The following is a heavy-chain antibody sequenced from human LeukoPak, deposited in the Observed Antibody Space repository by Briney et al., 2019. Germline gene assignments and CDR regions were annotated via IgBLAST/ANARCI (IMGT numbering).Heavy chain of an antibody. D-gene: IGHD3-10*01. V-gene: IGHV3-15*04. Sequence: GGSLRLSCAASGFSFSDAWMSWVRKIPGQGQEWVGRSESKTDGGTTDYAAPVKGRFTISRDDSTNTPYLQMNSPKSEDTAVYYCTTYGSGRKFDYWGQGILVTVSS. CDR3: TTYGSGRKFDY. CDR2: SESKTDGGTT. CDR1: GFSFSDAW. J-gene: IGHJ4*02.